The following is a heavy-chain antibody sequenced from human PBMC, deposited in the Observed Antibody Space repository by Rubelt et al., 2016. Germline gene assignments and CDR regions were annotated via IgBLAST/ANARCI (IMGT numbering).Heavy chain of an antibody. J-gene: IGHJ4*02. Sequence: QVQLQESGPGLVKPSETLSLTCTVSGYSISSGYYWGWVRQPPGKGLEWIGSIYHSGSTYYNPSLKSRVTISVDTSKNQCSLKLSSVTAADTAVYYCAREPIDSSGYYYPFDYWGQGTLVTVSS. CDR3: AREPIDSSGYYYPFDY. CDR2: IYHSGST. V-gene: IGHV4-38-2*02. D-gene: IGHD3-22*01. CDR1: GYSISSGYY.